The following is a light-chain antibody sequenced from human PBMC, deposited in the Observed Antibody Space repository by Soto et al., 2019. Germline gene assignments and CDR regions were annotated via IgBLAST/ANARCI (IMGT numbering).Light chain of an antibody. J-gene: IGKJ4*01. V-gene: IGKV3-11*01. CDR3: QQRSNWPLT. CDR2: DAS. Sequence: EIVLTQSPATLSLSPGERATLSCRASQSVSSYLAWYQQKPGQAPRLLIYDASNRATGIPARFSGSGSGTDFTLTICSLESEDFAVYYCQQRSNWPLTFGGGTKVDIK. CDR1: QSVSSY.